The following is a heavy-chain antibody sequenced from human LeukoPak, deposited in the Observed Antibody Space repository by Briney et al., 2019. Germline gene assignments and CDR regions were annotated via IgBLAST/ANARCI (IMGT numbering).Heavy chain of an antibody. CDR1: GGSINYYY. D-gene: IGHD3-10*01. J-gene: IGHJ4*02. CDR2: VYYTGNT. CDR3: ASLGRYFDY. V-gene: IGHV4-59*01. Sequence: AETLSLTCTVSGGSINYYYWSWIRQPPGKGLEWIGYVYYTGNTNYNPSLKSRVPMSVDTSKNQFSLKLSSVTAADKAIYYCASLGRYFDYWGQGTLVTVSS.